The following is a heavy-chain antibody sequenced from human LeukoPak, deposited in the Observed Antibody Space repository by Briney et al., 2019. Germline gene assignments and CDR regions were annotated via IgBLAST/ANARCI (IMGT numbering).Heavy chain of an antibody. CDR3: ARGPFGVVIYFDY. D-gene: IGHD3-3*01. Sequence: GGSLRLSCAASGFTFSSYSMNWVRQAPGKGLEWVSSISSSSSSYIYYADSVKGRFTISRDNAKNSLYLQMNSLRAEDTAVYYCARGPFGVVIYFDYWGQGTLVTVSS. CDR2: ISSSSSSYI. CDR1: GFTFSSYS. V-gene: IGHV3-21*01. J-gene: IGHJ4*02.